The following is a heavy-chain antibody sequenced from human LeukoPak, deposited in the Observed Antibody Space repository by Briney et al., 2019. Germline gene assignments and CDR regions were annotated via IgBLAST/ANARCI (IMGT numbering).Heavy chain of an antibody. Sequence: GASVKVSCKASGYTFTNYGISWVRQAPGQGLEWMGWISAYNGNTNYAQKLQGRVTMTTDTSTSTAYMELGSLRSDDTAVYYCARGPGNYYGSGSYYDPWGQGTLVTVSS. CDR2: ISAYNGNT. D-gene: IGHD3-10*01. V-gene: IGHV1-18*01. CDR1: GYTFTNYG. CDR3: ARGPGNYYGSGSYYDP. J-gene: IGHJ5*02.